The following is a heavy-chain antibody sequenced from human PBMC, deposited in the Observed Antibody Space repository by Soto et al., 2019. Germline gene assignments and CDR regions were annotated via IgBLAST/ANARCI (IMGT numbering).Heavy chain of an antibody. CDR1: GFTFSSYG. Sequence: GGSLRLSCAASGFTFSSYGMHCVRQAPSKGLEWVAVISSDGSNTYYADSVKGRFTISKENSKNTLYLQMNSLRAEDTAVYYCEKGLQRYCSRGSCQSFDYWGQGT. V-gene: IGHV3-30*18. CDR2: ISSDGSNT. D-gene: IGHD2-15*01. J-gene: IGHJ4*02. CDR3: EKGLQRYCSRGSCQSFDY.